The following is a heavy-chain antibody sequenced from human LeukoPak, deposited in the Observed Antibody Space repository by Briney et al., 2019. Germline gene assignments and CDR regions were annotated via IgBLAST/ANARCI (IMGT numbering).Heavy chain of an antibody. D-gene: IGHD6-19*01. J-gene: IGHJ5*02. Sequence: PSETLSLTCTVSGGSISSYYWSWIRQPPGKGLEWIAYIYYTGSTNYNPSLKSRVTISVDTSKNQFSLKLSSATAADTAVYYCARAYSSGPLGFDPWGQGTLVTVSS. CDR2: IYYTGST. CDR1: GGSISSYY. CDR3: ARAYSSGPLGFDP. V-gene: IGHV4-59*01.